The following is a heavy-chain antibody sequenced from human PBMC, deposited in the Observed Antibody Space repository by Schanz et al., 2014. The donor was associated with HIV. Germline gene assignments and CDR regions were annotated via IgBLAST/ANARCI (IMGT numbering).Heavy chain of an antibody. D-gene: IGHD3-22*01. V-gene: IGHV3-23*01. CDR3: AKPEYDSRGNSQSHFDY. CDR1: GFAFNNYA. CDR2: ISESGSRS. Sequence: EVQLLESGGGVVQPGRSLRLSCAASGFAFNNYAMTWVRQAPGKGLEWVSSISESGSRSYYADSVNGRFTISRDNSKNTLYLQMTTLRTEDTAVYYCAKPEYDSRGNSQSHFDYWGQGTLVTVSS. J-gene: IGHJ4*02.